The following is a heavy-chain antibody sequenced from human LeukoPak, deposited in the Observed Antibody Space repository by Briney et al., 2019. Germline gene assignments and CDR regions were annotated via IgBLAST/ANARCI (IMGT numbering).Heavy chain of an antibody. CDR3: ARTYSVIYYAPFDP. CDR2: IYPGDSDT. Sequence: GESLKISCKGSGYTFTNYWIAWVRQMPGKGLEWMGIIYPGDSDTRYSPSFQGRVTISADKSISTAYLQWSSLKASDTAVYYCARTYSVIYYAPFDPWGQGTLVTVSS. CDR1: GYTFTNYW. J-gene: IGHJ5*02. D-gene: IGHD1-26*01. V-gene: IGHV5-51*01.